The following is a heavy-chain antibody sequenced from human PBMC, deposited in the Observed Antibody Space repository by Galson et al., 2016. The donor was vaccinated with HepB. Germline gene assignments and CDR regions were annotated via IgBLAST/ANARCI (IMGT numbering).Heavy chain of an antibody. CDR1: GYTFTEYY. Sequence: SVKVSCKASGYTFTEYYIHWVRQAPGQGLEWMGIINPNIGSTTYAQNFQGRVTMTRDTSTGTVYMELSSLRSEDTAVYYCATEWERQDSFDYWGQGTLVTVSS. J-gene: IGHJ4*02. CDR3: ATEWERQDSFDY. V-gene: IGHV1-46*01. CDR2: INPNIGST. D-gene: IGHD1-26*01.